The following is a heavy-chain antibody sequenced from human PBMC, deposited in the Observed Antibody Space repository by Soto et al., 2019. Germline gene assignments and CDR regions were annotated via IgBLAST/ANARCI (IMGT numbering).Heavy chain of an antibody. CDR1: GGSISSYY. D-gene: IGHD5-18*01. CDR2: IYYSGST. CDR3: ARRYGYSFDY. J-gene: IGHJ4*02. V-gene: IGHV4-59*08. Sequence: QVQLQESGPGLVKPSEILSLTCTVSGGSISSYYWSWIRQPPGKGLEWIGYIYYSGSTNYNPSLKSRVTISVDTSMNQLSLKLSSVTAADTAVYYCARRYGYSFDYWGQGTLVTVSS.